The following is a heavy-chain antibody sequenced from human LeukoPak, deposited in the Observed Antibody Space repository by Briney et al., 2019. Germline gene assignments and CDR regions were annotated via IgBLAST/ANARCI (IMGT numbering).Heavy chain of an antibody. V-gene: IGHV4-34*01. CDR1: GGSFSGYY. D-gene: IGHD3-22*01. J-gene: IGHJ4*02. CDR3: ARGTPPPTYYYDSSGYYYFDY. CDR2: INHSGST. Sequence: SETLSLTCAVYGGSFSGYYWSWIRQPPGKGLEWIGEINHSGSTNYNPSLKSRVTISVDTSKNHFSLKLSSVTAADTAVYYCARGTPPPTYYYDSSGYYYFDYWGQGTLVTVSS.